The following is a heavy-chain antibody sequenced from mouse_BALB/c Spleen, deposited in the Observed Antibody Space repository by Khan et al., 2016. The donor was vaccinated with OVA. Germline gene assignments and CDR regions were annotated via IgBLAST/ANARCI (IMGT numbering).Heavy chain of an antibody. Sequence: EVELVESGGGLVQPGGSLTLSCAASGFTFSSYGMSWVRQTPDKRLELVATINSNGGSNYYPDNVKGRFSISRDYAKHTLFLQMSSLTSEDTAMYDCARDRYYDSRNYAMDYWGQGTSVTVSS. V-gene: IGHV5-6-3*01. CDR1: GFTFSSYG. J-gene: IGHJ4*01. CDR2: INSNGGSN. CDR3: ARDRYYDSRNYAMDY. D-gene: IGHD1-1*01.